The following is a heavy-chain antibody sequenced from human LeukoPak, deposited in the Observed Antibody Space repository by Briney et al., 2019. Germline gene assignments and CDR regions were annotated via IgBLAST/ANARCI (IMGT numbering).Heavy chain of an antibody. Sequence: GGSLRLSCAASGFTFSSYGMHWVRQAPGRGLECVAVIWYDGSNKYYADSVKGRFTISRDNSKNTLYLQMNSLRAEDTAVYYCARMLWDYWGQGTLVTVSS. V-gene: IGHV3-33*01. CDR2: IWYDGSNK. CDR1: GFTFSSYG. D-gene: IGHD2-8*01. CDR3: ARMLWDY. J-gene: IGHJ4*02.